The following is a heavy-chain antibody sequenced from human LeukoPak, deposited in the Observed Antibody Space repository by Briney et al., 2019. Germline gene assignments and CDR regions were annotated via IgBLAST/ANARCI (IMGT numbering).Heavy chain of an antibody. D-gene: IGHD3-22*01. J-gene: IGHJ6*03. Sequence: PGTSLRLSCAASGFTFRGYAVHWVRQAPGKGLQWVAAISYDGYNKYYADSLKGRFTISRENSKNTLWLQMNSLRAEDTAVYYCARGGMYDSYYFFYMDVWGKGTTVTVSS. CDR3: ARGGMYDSYYFFYMDV. CDR1: GFTFRGYA. CDR2: ISYDGYNK. V-gene: IGHV3-30*01.